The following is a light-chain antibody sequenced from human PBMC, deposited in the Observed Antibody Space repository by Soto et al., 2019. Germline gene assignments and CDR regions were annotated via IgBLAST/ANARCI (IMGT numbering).Light chain of an antibody. CDR2: EVS. Sequence: QSVLTQPPSVSGSPGQSVTISCTGTSSDVGSYNRVSWYQQPPGTAPKLMIYEVSSRPSWVPDRFSGFKSGNTASLTISGLQAEDEADYYCSLYTSSSTYVFGTGTKVTVL. J-gene: IGLJ1*01. CDR3: SLYTSSSTYV. V-gene: IGLV2-18*01. CDR1: SSDVGSYNR.